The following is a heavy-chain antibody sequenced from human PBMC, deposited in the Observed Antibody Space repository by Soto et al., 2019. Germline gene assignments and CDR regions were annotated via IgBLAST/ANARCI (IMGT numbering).Heavy chain of an antibody. J-gene: IGHJ4*02. V-gene: IGHV3-74*01. CDR1: GLAFSSYY. D-gene: IGHD1-1*01. CDR2: INGDGSST. Sequence: HHGGSMRLSCGASGLAFSSYYMHWVRQAPGKGLVWVSRINGDGSSTSYADSVKGRVTISRDTAKNTLYLQMNSLRAEDTAVYYCAREIVTTGEYYFDSWGLGTLVTVSS. CDR3: AREIVTTGEYYFDS.